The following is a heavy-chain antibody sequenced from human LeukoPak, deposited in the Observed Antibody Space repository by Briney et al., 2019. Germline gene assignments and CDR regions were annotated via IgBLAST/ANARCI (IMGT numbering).Heavy chain of an antibody. D-gene: IGHD1-26*01. Sequence: GGSLRLSCAVSGFTFSSNAMSWVRQAPGKGLEWVSAISGSGGSTNYADSVKGRFTISRDKSKNTLFLQMNSLRVEDTAVYYCATRAVGVAYYFDYWGQGTLVTVSS. CDR2: ISGSGGST. CDR3: ATRAVGVAYYFDY. J-gene: IGHJ4*02. V-gene: IGHV3-23*01. CDR1: GFTFSSNA.